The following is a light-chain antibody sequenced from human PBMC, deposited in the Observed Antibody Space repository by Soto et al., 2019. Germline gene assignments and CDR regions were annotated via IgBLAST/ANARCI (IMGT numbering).Light chain of an antibody. J-gene: IGKJ5*01. CDR2: GTS. Sequence: DIQMTQTPSSVSASVGHRVTITCRASQVISSGLAWYQKKPGKAPKGLIYGTSTLQSGVPSRFSGAGSGTSFTLTISGRQHEDFATYYCQQANSFPFTFGQGTRLEI. CDR1: QVISSG. V-gene: IGKV1D-12*01. CDR3: QQANSFPFT.